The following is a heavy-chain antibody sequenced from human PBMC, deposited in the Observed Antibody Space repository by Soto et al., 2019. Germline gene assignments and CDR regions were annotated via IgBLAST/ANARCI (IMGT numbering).Heavy chain of an antibody. J-gene: IGHJ4*02. CDR3: ARGPYDSSVYPFGFDY. D-gene: IGHD3-22*01. CDR2: IYTSGST. CDR1: GGSISSYY. V-gene: IGHV4-4*07. Sequence: SETLSLTCTVSGGSISSYYWSWIRQPAGKGLEWIGRIYTSGSTNYNPSLKSRVTMSVDTSKNQFSLKLSSVTAADTAVYYCARGPYDSSVYPFGFDYWGQGTLVTVSS.